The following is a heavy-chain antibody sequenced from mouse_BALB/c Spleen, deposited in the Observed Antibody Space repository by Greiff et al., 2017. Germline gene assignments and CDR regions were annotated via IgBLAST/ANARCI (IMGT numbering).Heavy chain of an antibody. CDR2: ISNGGGST. Sequence: EVKLMESGGGLVQPGGSLKLSCAASGFTFSSYTMSWVRQTPEKRLEWVAYISNGGGSTYYPDTVKGRFTISRDNAKNTLYLQMSSLRSEDTAMYYCARVVAPFITTGEGIYFDYWGQGTTLTVSS. CDR3: ARVVAPFITTGEGIYFDY. CDR1: GFTFSSYT. V-gene: IGHV5-12-2*01. J-gene: IGHJ2*01. D-gene: IGHD1-1*01.